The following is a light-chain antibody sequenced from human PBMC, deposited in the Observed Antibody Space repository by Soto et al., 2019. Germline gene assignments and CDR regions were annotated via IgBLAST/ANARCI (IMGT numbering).Light chain of an antibody. CDR2: EVS. CDR3: SSYAGSNNFV. Sequence: QSVLTQPPSASGSPGQSVTISCTGTSSDVGGYNYVSWYQQHPGKAPKVMMYEVSKRPSGVPDRFSGSKSGNTASLTVSGLQAEDEAEYYCSSYAGSNNFVVGTGTKVTVL. V-gene: IGLV2-8*01. CDR1: SSDVGGYNY. J-gene: IGLJ1*01.